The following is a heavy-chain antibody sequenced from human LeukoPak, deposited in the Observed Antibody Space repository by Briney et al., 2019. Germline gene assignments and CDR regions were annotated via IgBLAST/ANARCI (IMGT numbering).Heavy chain of an antibody. J-gene: IGHJ4*02. D-gene: IGHD3-22*01. V-gene: IGHV3-49*04. CDR3: TRGGYYDSSGYHGDDLFDY. CDR1: GFTFTTYA. CDR2: IRSKAYGGTT. Sequence: GGSLRLSCGASGFTFTTYAMTWVRQAPGKGLEWVGFIRSKAYGGTTEYAASVKGRFTISRDDSKTIAYLQMNSLETEDTAVYYCTRGGYYDSSGYHGDDLFDYWGQGTLVTVSS.